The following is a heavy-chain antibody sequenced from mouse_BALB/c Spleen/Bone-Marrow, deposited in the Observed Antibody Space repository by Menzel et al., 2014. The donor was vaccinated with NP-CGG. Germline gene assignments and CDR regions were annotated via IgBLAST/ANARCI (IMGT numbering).Heavy chain of an antibody. J-gene: IGHJ3*01. Sequence: QVQLQQSGAELMKPGASVKISCKATGYTFSSYWIDWVKLRPGHGLEWIGEILPGSGTSNYNMKFKGKATFTADTTSNTAHKQISSLTSEDSTVYYSARVIYYGNYDAIAYWGQGTLVTVSA. V-gene: IGHV1-9*01. CDR1: GYTFSSYW. D-gene: IGHD2-1*01. CDR3: ARVIYYGNYDAIAY. CDR2: ILPGSGTS.